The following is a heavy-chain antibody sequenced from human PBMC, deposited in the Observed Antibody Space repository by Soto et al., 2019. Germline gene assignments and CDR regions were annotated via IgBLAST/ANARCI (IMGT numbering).Heavy chain of an antibody. Sequence: EVQLVESGGGLVQPGGSLRLSCAASGFTFSGSWMHGVRQAPGKGLVWVSRISSDGSSTTYADSVKGRFTISRDNAKNMLDLQMNSMRAEDTAVYYCATAGTGTFTYWGQGTLATGSS. CDR2: ISSDGSST. D-gene: IGHD1-1*01. CDR1: GFTFSGSW. CDR3: ATAGTGTFTY. V-gene: IGHV3-74*03. J-gene: IGHJ4*02.